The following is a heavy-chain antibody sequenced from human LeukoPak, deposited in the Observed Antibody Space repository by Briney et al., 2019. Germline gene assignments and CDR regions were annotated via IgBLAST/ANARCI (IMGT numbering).Heavy chain of an antibody. Sequence: GGSLRLSCAASGFTFSNAWMSWVRQAPGKGLERVSYISGGSRYTNYADSVKGRFTISRDNAKNSLYLQMNSLRAEDTAVYYCAREYGSGSCFDFWGQGTLVTVSS. D-gene: IGHD3-10*01. CDR2: ISGGSRYT. V-gene: IGHV3-11*05. J-gene: IGHJ4*02. CDR1: GFTFSNAW. CDR3: AREYGSGSCFDF.